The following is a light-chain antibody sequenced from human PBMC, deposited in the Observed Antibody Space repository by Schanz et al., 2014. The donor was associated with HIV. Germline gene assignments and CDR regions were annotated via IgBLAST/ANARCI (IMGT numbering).Light chain of an antibody. V-gene: IGKV3D-15*01. Sequence: EIVLTQSPGTLSLSPGERATLSCRASQSVSSGYLAWYQQKPGQAPRLLIYDASNRATGVPARFSGSGSGTEFTLTISSLQSDDFATYYCQQYTDWRWSFGQGTKVQIK. CDR1: QSVSSGY. CDR3: QQYTDWRWS. J-gene: IGKJ1*01. CDR2: DAS.